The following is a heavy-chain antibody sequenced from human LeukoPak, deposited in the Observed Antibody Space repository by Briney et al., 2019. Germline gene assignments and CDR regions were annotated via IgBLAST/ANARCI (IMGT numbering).Heavy chain of an antibody. CDR3: AREFYDYVWGSYHHRFDP. CDR2: INPSGGST. CDR1: GYTFTSYY. Sequence: ASVKVSCKASGYTFTSYYMHWVRQAPGQGLEWMGIINPSGGSTSYAQKFRGRVTMTRDTSTSTVYMELSSLRSEDTAVYYCAREFYDYVWGSYHHRFDPWGQGTLVTVSS. J-gene: IGHJ5*02. D-gene: IGHD3-16*02. V-gene: IGHV1-46*01.